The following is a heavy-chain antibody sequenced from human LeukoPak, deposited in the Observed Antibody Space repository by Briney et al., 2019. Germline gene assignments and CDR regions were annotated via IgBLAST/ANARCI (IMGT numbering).Heavy chain of an antibody. D-gene: IGHD3-16*01. CDR1: GFTFSSYG. J-gene: IGHJ6*04. CDR3: ATNQGDSYYYYGMDV. CDR2: ISYDGSNK. Sequence: GRSLRLSCAASGFTFSSYGMHWVRQAPGKGLEWVAVISYDGSNKYYADSVKGRFTISRDNSKNTLYLQMNSLRAEDTAVYYCATNQGDSYYYYGMDVWGKGTTVTVSS. V-gene: IGHV3-30*03.